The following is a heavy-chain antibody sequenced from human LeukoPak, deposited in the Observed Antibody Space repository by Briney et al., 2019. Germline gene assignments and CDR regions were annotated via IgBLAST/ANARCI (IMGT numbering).Heavy chain of an antibody. Sequence: PSETLSLTCTVSGGSISSYYWSWIRQPPGKGLEWIGYIYYSGSTNYNPSLKSRVTISVDTSKNQSSLKLSSVTAADTAVYYCARQPRRYCSGGSCYILPGDNWFDPWGQGTLVTVSS. CDR3: ARQPRRYCSGGSCYILPGDNWFDP. V-gene: IGHV4-59*08. CDR1: GGSISSYY. J-gene: IGHJ5*02. D-gene: IGHD2-15*01. CDR2: IYYSGST.